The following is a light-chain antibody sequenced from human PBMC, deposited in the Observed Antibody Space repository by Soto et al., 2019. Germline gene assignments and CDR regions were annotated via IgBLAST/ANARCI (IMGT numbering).Light chain of an antibody. Sequence: EIVMTQSPATLSVSPGERATLSCRASQSVSSNLAWYQQKPGQAPRLLIYGASTRATGIPVRLSGSGSGTEYTLTISSLQSGDFAVYYCQQYNSWPQTFGQGTKVEI. CDR1: QSVSSN. V-gene: IGKV3-15*01. CDR2: GAS. J-gene: IGKJ1*01. CDR3: QQYNSWPQT.